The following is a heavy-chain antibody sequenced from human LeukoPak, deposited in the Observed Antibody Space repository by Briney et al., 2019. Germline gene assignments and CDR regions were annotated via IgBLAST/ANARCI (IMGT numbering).Heavy chain of an antibody. D-gene: IGHD6-13*01. V-gene: IGHV1-18*01. CDR3: ARDASIAAAAPGDY. J-gene: IGHJ4*02. CDR2: ISTSKSDR. Sequence: ASVKVSCKASGYTFTSYGISWVRQAPGQGLEWMGWISTSKSDRKNAQSFQGRVTMTTETSTSKAYMELRSLRSDDTAVYYCARDASIAAAAPGDYWGQGTLVTVSS. CDR1: GYTFTSYG.